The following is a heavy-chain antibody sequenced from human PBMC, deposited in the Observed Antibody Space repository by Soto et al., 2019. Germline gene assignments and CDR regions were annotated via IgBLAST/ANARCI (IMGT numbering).Heavy chain of an antibody. Sequence: QVQLVQSGAEVKKPGSSVKVSCKASGGTFSSYAISWVRQAPGQGLEWMGGIIPIFGTANYAQKFQGRVTITADESTSTAYMELSSLRSEDTAVYYCARDRVYYDSSGYYTDYFDYWGQGTLVTVSS. V-gene: IGHV1-69*12. CDR2: IIPIFGTA. CDR3: ARDRVYYDSSGYYTDYFDY. CDR1: GGTFSSYA. D-gene: IGHD3-22*01. J-gene: IGHJ4*02.